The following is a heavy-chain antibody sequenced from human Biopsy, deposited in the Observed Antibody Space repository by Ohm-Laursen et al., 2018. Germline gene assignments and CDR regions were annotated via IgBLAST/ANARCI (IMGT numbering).Heavy chain of an antibody. CDR3: ARDLLEWSLPS. CDR2: IYPNSGDT. J-gene: IGHJ4*02. Sequence: ASVKVSCKASGDAFLGYYLHWVRQAPGQGLEWMGSIYPNSGDTDFAQKFQGRVSMTRDTSVGTAYLELSSLRSDDTAIYYCARDLLEWSLPSWGQGTLVTVSS. CDR1: GDAFLGYY. D-gene: IGHD3-3*01. V-gene: IGHV1-2*02.